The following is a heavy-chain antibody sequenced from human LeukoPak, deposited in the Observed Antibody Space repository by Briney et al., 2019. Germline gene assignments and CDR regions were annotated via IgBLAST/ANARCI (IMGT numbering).Heavy chain of an antibody. CDR3: AKGSTGSNWFDS. V-gene: IGHV3-21*04. J-gene: IGHJ5*01. CDR1: GFTFSSYS. D-gene: IGHD3-10*01. CDR2: ISSSSSYI. Sequence: GGSLRLSCAASGFTFSSYSMNWVRQAPGKGLEWVSSISSSSSYIYYADSVKGRFTISRDNAKNSLYLQMNSLRAEDTALYYCAKGSTGSNWFDSWGQGTLVTVSS.